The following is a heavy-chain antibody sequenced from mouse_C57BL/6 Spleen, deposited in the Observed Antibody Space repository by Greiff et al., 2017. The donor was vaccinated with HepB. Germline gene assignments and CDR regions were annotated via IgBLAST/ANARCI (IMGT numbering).Heavy chain of an antibody. CDR1: GYTFTSYW. CDR2: IDPSDSYT. V-gene: IGHV1-50*01. D-gene: IGHD1-1*01. Sequence: QVHVKQPGAELVKPGASVKLSCKASGYTFTSYWMQWVKQRPGQGLEWIGEIDPSDSYTNYNQKFKGKATLTVDTSSSTAYMQLSSLTSEDSAVYYCARDYYASMDYWGQGTSVTVSS. J-gene: IGHJ4*01. CDR3: ARDYYASMDY.